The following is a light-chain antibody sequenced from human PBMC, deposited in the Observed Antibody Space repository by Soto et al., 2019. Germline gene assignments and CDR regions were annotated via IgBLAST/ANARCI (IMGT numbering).Light chain of an antibody. CDR2: EVT. CDR1: SSDVADYNY. J-gene: IGLJ2*01. CDR3: SSYAGSNNWV. Sequence: QTVLTQPASVSGSPGQSVTISCTGASSDVADYNYVSWYQPHPGKAPKLMIYEVTKRPSGVPDRFSGSKSGNTASLTVSGLQAEDESDYYCSSYAGSNNWVFGGGTKVTVL. V-gene: IGLV2-8*01.